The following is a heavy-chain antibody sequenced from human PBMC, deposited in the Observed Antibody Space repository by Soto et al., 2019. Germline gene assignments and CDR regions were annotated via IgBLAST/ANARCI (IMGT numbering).Heavy chain of an antibody. V-gene: IGHV1-18*01. CDR3: AVEGSHGWFHF. J-gene: IGHJ5*01. D-gene: IGHD2-15*01. CDR2: ISGYNGNA. Sequence: QVQLVQSGAEVRKPVASVKVSCKASGYTFSSHGIIWVRQAPGQGLEWMGWISGYNGNAKYAQRFQGRVTMTTDTSTSTVYMDLGRLGSSGSGVYFWAVEGSHGWFHFGGPGTPVTVSS. CDR1: GYTFSSHG.